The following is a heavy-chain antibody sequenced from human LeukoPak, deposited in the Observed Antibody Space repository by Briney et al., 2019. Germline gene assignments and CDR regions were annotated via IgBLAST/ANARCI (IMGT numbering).Heavy chain of an antibody. J-gene: IGHJ4*02. Sequence: PGGSLRLSCAASGFSVGSNYMNWVRQAPGKGLEWVSVIYSGGSTYYADSVKGRFTISRDKSKNTLYLQMNSLRAEDTAVYYCARDRNDYYESSGYPDYFDYWGQGTLVTVSS. D-gene: IGHD3-22*01. CDR1: GFSVGSNY. CDR3: ARDRNDYYESSGYPDYFDY. CDR2: IYSGGST. V-gene: IGHV3-53*01.